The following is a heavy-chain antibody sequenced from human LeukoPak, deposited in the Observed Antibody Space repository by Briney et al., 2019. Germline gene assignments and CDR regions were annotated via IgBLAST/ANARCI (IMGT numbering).Heavy chain of an antibody. CDR1: GFTFDNYA. D-gene: IGHD3-22*01. V-gene: IGHV3-9*01. Sequence: PGGSLRLSCAASGFTFDNYAMHWVRQAPGKGLEWVSGISWNSGTIGYAGSVKGRFTISRDNAKNSLYLQMNSLRAEDTALYYCAKASSSYDSSGYYFDYWGQGTLVTVSS. CDR3: AKASSSYDSSGYYFDY. J-gene: IGHJ4*02. CDR2: ISWNSGTI.